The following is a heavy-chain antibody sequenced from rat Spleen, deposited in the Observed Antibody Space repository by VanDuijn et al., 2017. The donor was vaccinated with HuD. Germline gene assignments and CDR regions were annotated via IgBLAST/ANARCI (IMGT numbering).Heavy chain of an antibody. V-gene: IGHV5-31*01. CDR2: ITDTGGYT. CDR3: SSNNFDY. Sequence: EVQLVESGGGLVQPGRSLKLSCVASGFTFKNYWMTWIRQAPGKGLEWVASITDTGGYTYYPDSVKGRFAISRDNAKSTLYLQMNSLRSEDTATYYCSSNNFDYWGRGVMVTVSS. J-gene: IGHJ2*01. D-gene: IGHD1-10*01. CDR1: GFTFKNYW.